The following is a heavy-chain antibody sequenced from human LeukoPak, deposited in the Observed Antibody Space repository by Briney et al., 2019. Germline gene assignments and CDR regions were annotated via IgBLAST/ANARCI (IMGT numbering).Heavy chain of an antibody. V-gene: IGHV4-34*01. CDR2: IHHSGTT. CDR3: ARWGVVTQRGVHYHYSMDV. J-gene: IGHJ6*03. Sequence: SETLSLTCGIYGGSFSDHSWNWIRQPPGKGLEWIGEIHHSGTTEYNPSRKSRVTISADRSKNQFSLNLTSVTAADTAVYYCARWGVVTQRGVHYHYSMDVWDNGTTVTVSS. D-gene: IGHD4-23*01. CDR1: GGSFSDHS.